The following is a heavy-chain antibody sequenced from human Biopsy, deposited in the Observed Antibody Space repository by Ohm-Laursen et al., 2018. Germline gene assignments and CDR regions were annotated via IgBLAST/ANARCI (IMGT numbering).Heavy chain of an antibody. CDR3: ARGRSDYPPTF. J-gene: IGHJ4*02. D-gene: IGHD4-17*01. CDR2: IYHTGST. V-gene: IGHV4-31*03. Sequence: TLSLTCTVSGDSISSGGNYWSWIRQFPGKGLEWIAYIYHTGSTHYNPSLKSRVTISVDTSKNQFSLNLNSVTAADTAMYFCARGRSDYPPTFWGPGTLVTVSS. CDR1: GDSISSGGNY.